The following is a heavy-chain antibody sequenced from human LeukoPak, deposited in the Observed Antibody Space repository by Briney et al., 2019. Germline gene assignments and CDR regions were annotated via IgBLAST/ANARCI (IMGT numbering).Heavy chain of an antibody. J-gene: IGHJ5*02. V-gene: IGHV4-34*10. D-gene: IGHD2-2*01. CDR3: ARDCSSTSCFDP. Sequence: PSETLSLTCAVYGGSFSGYYWSWIRQPPGKGLEWIGEINHSGSTNYNPSLKSRVTMSVDTSKNQFSLKLSSVTAADTAVYYCARDCSSTSCFDPWGQGTLVTVSS. CDR2: INHSGST. CDR1: GGSFSGYY.